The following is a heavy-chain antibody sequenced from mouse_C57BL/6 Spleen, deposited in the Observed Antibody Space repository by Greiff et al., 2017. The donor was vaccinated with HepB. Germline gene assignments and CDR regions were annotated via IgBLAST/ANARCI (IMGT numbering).Heavy chain of an antibody. CDR3: ARRGDYAMDY. Sequence: QVQLQQSGAELARPGASVKLSCKASGYTFTSYGISWVKQRPGQGLEWIGEIYPRSGNTYYNEKFKGKATLTADKSSSTAYMELRSLTSEDSAVYFCARRGDYAMDYWGQGTSVTVSS. CDR1: GYTFTSYG. V-gene: IGHV1-81*01. CDR2: IYPRSGNT. J-gene: IGHJ4*01.